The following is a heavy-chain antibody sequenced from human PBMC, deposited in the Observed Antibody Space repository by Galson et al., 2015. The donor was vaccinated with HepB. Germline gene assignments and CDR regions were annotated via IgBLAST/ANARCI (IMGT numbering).Heavy chain of an antibody. D-gene: IGHD3-10*01. CDR1: GGSISSYY. CDR3: ARHESAMVRGVIIGWRRYAFDI. V-gene: IGHV4-59*08. J-gene: IGHJ3*02. Sequence: QVQLQESGPGLVKPSETLSLTCTVSGGSISSYYWSWIRQPPGKGLEWIGYIYYSGSTNYNPSLKSRVTISVDTSKNQFSLKLSSVTAADTAVYYCARHESAMVRGVIIGWRRYAFDIWGQGTMVTVSS. CDR2: IYYSGST.